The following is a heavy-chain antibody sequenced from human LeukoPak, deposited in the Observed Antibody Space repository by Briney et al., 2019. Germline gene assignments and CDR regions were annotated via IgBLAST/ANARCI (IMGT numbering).Heavy chain of an antibody. Sequence: SETLSLTCAVYGGSFSGYYWSWIRQPPGKGLEWIGEINHSGSTNYNPSPKSRVTISVDTSKNQFSLKLSSVTAADTAVYYCARGGNTAMVKYYYYMDVWGKGTRSPSP. CDR3: ARGGNTAMVKYYYYMDV. J-gene: IGHJ6*03. D-gene: IGHD5-18*01. CDR1: GGSFSGYY. CDR2: INHSGST. V-gene: IGHV4-34*01.